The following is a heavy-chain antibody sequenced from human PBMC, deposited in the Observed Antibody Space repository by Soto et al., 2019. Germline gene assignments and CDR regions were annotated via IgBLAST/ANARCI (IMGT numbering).Heavy chain of an antibody. CDR3: ARDRYGDPLWGQDDVDY. D-gene: IGHD4-17*01. Sequence: EAQLLESGGGLVQPGGSLRLSCAASGFTFSSYAMSWVRQAPGKGLEWVSTISDSGNSTYSADSVKGRFTISRDNSKNTLYLQMNSLRAEDTAVYYCARDRYGDPLWGQDDVDYWGQGTLVTVSS. CDR1: GFTFSSYA. J-gene: IGHJ4*02. V-gene: IGHV3-23*01. CDR2: ISDSGNST.